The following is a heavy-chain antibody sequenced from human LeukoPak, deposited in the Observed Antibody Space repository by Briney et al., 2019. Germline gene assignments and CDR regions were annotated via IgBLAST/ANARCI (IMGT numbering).Heavy chain of an antibody. V-gene: IGHV1-46*01. CDR2: INPSGGST. CDR1: GYTFTSYY. Sequence: GASVKVSCKASGYTFTSYYMHWVRQAPGHGLEWMGIINPSGGSTSYAQKFQGRVTMTRDTSTSTVYMELSSLRSEDTAVYYCARGMITFGGVIVPLGYWGQGTLVTVSS. D-gene: IGHD3-16*02. CDR3: ARGMITFGGVIVPLGY. J-gene: IGHJ4*02.